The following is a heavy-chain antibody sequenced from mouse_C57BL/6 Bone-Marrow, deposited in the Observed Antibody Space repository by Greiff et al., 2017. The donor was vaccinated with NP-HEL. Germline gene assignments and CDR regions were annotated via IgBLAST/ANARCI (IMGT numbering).Heavy chain of an antibody. CDR2: IWRGGST. D-gene: IGHD2-5*01. Sequence: QVQLQQSGPGLVQPSQSLSITCTVSGFSLTSYGVHWVRQSPGKGLEWLGVIWRGGSTDYNAAFISRLSISKDNSKSQVFFQMNSLQADDTAIYYCARKRIVTTRFAYWGQGTLVTVSA. J-gene: IGHJ3*01. CDR3: ARKRIVTTRFAY. CDR1: GFSLTSYG. V-gene: IGHV2-2*01.